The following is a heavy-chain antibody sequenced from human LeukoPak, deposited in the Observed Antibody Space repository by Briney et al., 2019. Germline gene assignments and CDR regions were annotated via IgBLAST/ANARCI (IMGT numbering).Heavy chain of an antibody. CDR2: IYHSGST. Sequence: PSGTLSLTCAVSGGSICNSNWWNWVRQPPGKGLEWIGEIYHSGSTNYNPSLRSRVTISVGRSKNQFALKLTSVTAADTAVYYCARGQGSYGDYWGQGTLVIVSS. J-gene: IGHJ4*02. CDR1: GGSICNSNW. V-gene: IGHV4-4*02. D-gene: IGHD5-18*01. CDR3: ARGQGSYGDY.